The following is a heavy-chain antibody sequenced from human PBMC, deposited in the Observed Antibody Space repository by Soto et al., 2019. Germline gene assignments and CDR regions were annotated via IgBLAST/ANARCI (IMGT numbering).Heavy chain of an antibody. V-gene: IGHV3-23*01. Sequence: EVQLLESGGGLVQPGGSLRLSCAASGFTFRSHAMRWVRQAPGKGLEWVSAISGSGGSTYYADSLKGRFTISRDNSKNTVYLQMNSLRGEDTAVYYCARRGSGSYYDYWGQETLVTVSS. CDR2: ISGSGGST. CDR3: ARRGSGSYYDY. J-gene: IGHJ4*02. D-gene: IGHD1-26*01. CDR1: GFTFRSHA.